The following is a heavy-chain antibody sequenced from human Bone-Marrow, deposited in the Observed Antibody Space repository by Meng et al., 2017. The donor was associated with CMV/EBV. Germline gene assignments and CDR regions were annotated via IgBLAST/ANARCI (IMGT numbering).Heavy chain of an antibody. V-gene: IGHV3-11*04. CDR1: GFTFSDYY. J-gene: IGHJ6*02. CDR3: ARDLSYYDFWSGYYTPHYYYYGMDV. D-gene: IGHD3-3*01. CDR2: ISSSGSTI. Sequence: GESLKISCAASGFTFSDYYMSWIRQAPGKGLEWVSYISSSGSTIYYADSVKGRFTISRDNAKNSLYLQMNSLRAEDTAVYYCARDLSYYDFWSGYYTPHYYYYGMDVWGHGTTVTVSS.